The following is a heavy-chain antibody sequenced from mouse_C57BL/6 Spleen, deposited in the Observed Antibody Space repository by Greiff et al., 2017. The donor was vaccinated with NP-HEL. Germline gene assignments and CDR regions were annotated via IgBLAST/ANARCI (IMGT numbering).Heavy chain of an antibody. V-gene: IGHV1-62-2*01. D-gene: IGHD2-3*01. Sequence: QVQLKESGAELVKPGASVKLSCKASGYTFTEYTIHWVKQRSGQGLEWIGWFYPGSGSIKYNEKFKDKATLTADKSASTVYMELSRLTSEDSAVYFWARHAPDGYYQGYYAMDYWGQGTSVTVSS. J-gene: IGHJ4*01. CDR2: FYPGSGSI. CDR3: ARHAPDGYYQGYYAMDY. CDR1: GYTFTEYT.